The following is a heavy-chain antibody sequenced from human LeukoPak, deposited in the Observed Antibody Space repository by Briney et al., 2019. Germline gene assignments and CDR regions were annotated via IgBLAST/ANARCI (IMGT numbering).Heavy chain of an antibody. CDR1: GFTFSSYA. V-gene: IGHV3-30-3*01. CDR3: ARDKVIAVAGTPDYYYYGMDV. J-gene: IGHJ6*02. Sequence: PGGSLRLSCAASGFTFSSYAMHWVRQAPGKGLEWVAVISYDGSNKYYADSVKGRFTISRDNSKNTLCLQMNSLRAEDTAVYYCARDKVIAVAGTPDYYYYGMDVWGQGTTVTVSS. D-gene: IGHD6-19*01. CDR2: ISYDGSNK.